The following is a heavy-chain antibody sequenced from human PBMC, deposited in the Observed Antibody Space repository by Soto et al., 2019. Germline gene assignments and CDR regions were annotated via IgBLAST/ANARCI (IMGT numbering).Heavy chain of an antibody. CDR2: ISSSSYI. V-gene: IGHV3-21*01. D-gene: IGHD6-13*01. CDR3: ARDPQGIAAENNWFDP. J-gene: IGHJ5*02. Sequence: GGSLRLSCAASGFTFSSYSMNWVRQAPGKGLEWVSSISSSSYIYYADSVKGRFTISRDNAKNSLYLQMNSLRAEDTAVYYCARDPQGIAAENNWFDPWGQGTLVTVSS. CDR1: GFTFSSYS.